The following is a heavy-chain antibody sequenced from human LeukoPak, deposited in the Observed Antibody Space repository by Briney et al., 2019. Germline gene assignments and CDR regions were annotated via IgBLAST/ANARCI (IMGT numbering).Heavy chain of an antibody. V-gene: IGHV3-23*01. Sequence: GGSLRLSCAASGFPFGDFAMTRVRQVPGGGLQWVSTITRSGQNTYYADSVKGRFTISRDDYKGMLYLQMNSLRAEDTAMHYCVKDDYCSIPGCVIDALVVWGQGTVVTVSS. D-gene: IGHD4-11*01. J-gene: IGHJ3*01. CDR3: VKDDYCSIPGCVIDALVV. CDR2: ITRSGQNT. CDR1: GFPFGDFA.